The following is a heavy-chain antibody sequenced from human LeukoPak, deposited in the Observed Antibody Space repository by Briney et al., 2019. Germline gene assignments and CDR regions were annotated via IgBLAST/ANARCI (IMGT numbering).Heavy chain of an antibody. CDR2: ISGSGGST. D-gene: IGHD3-22*01. CDR3: ATVTYYYDSSGPYSDY. Sequence: QPGGSLRLSCAASGFTFSSYAMSWVRQAPGKGLEWVSTISGSGGSTYYADSVKGRFTISRDNSKNTLYLQMNSLRAEDTAVYYCATVTYYYDSSGPYSDYWGQGTLVTVSS. CDR1: GFTFSSYA. V-gene: IGHV3-23*01. J-gene: IGHJ4*02.